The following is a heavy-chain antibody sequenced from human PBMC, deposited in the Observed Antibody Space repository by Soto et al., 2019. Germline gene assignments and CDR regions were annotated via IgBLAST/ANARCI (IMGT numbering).Heavy chain of an antibody. CDR1: GFTFSSYG. D-gene: IGHD2-2*01. CDR2: IWYDGSNK. Sequence: GGSLRLSCAASGFTFSSYGMHWVRQAPGKGLEWVAVIWYDGSNKYYADSVKGRFTISRDNSKNTLYLQMNSLRAEDTAVYYCARDLVVPAAMYDYWGQGTLVTVSS. CDR3: ARDLVVPAAMYDY. J-gene: IGHJ4*02. V-gene: IGHV3-33*01.